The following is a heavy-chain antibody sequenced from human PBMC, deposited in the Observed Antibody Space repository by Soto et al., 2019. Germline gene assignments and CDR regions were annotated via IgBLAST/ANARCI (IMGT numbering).Heavy chain of an antibody. CDR2: IYYRGST. Sequence: QVQLQESGPGLVKPSETLSLTCTVSGGSVSSGSYYWSWIRQPPGKGLEWIGYIYYRGSTNYNPSIRSGVTISVDTSKNQFSLKLSSVTAAGTAVYYCARGIEGWYQGRYYYGMDVWGQGTTVTVSS. CDR1: GGSVSSGSYY. V-gene: IGHV4-61*01. CDR3: ARGIEGWYQGRYYYGMDV. J-gene: IGHJ6*02. D-gene: IGHD6-19*01.